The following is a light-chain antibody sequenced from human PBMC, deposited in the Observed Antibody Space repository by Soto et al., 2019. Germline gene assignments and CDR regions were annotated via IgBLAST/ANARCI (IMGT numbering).Light chain of an antibody. J-gene: IGLJ1*01. V-gene: IGLV2-11*01. CDR3: CSYGGGPYV. CDR1: SSDVGGYDY. CDR2: DVT. Sequence: QSALTQPRSVSGSPGQSVAISCTGTSSDVGGYDYVSWFQQHPGKAPKLMIYDVTKRPSGVPDRFSGSKSGNTASLTISGLQAEDEADYYCCSYGGGPYVFGPGTKVTVL.